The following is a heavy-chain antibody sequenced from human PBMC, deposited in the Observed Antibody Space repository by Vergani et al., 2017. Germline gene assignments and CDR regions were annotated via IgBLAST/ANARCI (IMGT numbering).Heavy chain of an antibody. CDR2: ISGSGGST. J-gene: IGHJ4*02. CDR1: GFTFSSYA. D-gene: IGHD3-22*01. CDR3: AKDYDSSGYFDY. Sequence: EVQLLESGGGLVQPGGSLRLSCAASGFTFSSYAMSWVRQAPGKGLEWVSAISGSGGSTYYADSVKGRFTISRDNSKNTLYLQMNSLRAEDTAVNYCAKDYDSSGYFDYWGQGTLVTVSS. V-gene: IGHV3-23*01.